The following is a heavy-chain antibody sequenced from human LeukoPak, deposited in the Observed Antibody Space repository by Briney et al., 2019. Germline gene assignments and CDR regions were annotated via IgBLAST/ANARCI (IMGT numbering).Heavy chain of an antibody. CDR1: GYIFTTYS. D-gene: IGHD6-19*01. J-gene: IGHJ4*02. CDR3: ARDPRSGWSNFDF. Sequence: GASVKVSCKASGYIFTTYSISWVRQAPGQGLEWVGWVSAYNGNTYYAEKFQGRVTMTTDTSTSTAYMELTSLRSDDTAVYYCARDPRSGWSNFDFWGQGTLVTVSS. CDR2: VSAYNGNT. V-gene: IGHV1-18*01.